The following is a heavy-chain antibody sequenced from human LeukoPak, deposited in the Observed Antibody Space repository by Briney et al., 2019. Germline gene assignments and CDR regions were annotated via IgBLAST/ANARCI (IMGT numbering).Heavy chain of an antibody. CDR2: IIPIFGTA. V-gene: IGHV1-69*13. J-gene: IGHJ6*02. D-gene: IGHD4-17*01. CDR3: ARIHDYGDYRGPYYYYGMDV. CDR1: GGTFSSYA. Sequence: VASVKVSCKASGGTFSSYAISWVRQAPGQGLEWMGGIIPIFGTAKYAQKSQGRVTITADESTSTAYMELSSLRSEDTAVYYCARIHDYGDYRGPYYYYGMDVWGQGTTVTVSS.